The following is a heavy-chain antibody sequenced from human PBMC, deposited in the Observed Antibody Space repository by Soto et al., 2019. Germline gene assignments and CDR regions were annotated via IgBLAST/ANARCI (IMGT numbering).Heavy chain of an antibody. D-gene: IGHD6-19*01. CDR2: ISAYNGNT. V-gene: IGHV1-18*01. J-gene: IGHJ4*02. CDR3: ARDGPVAGTSGY. CDR1: GYTFTNHG. Sequence: QVQLVQSGAEVKKPGASVKVSCKASGYTFTNHGISWVRQAPGQGLEWMGWISAYNGNTNLGQKLQGRLSMTTDTSTSTPYMELRSLRSDDTAVYYCARDGPVAGTSGYWGQGTLVTVSS.